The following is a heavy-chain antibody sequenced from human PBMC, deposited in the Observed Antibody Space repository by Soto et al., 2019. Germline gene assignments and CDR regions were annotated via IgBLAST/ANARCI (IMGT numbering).Heavy chain of an antibody. D-gene: IGHD3-22*01. CDR3: ARDRYYYDSSGYPWFYP. Sequence: GGSLRLSCAASGFTFSSYSMNWVRQAPGKGLEWVSPISSSSSYIYYADSVKGRFTISRDNAKNSLYLQMNSLRAEDTAVYYCARDRYYYDSSGYPWFYPRGQRTLVTVSS. J-gene: IGHJ5*01. CDR2: ISSSSSYI. V-gene: IGHV3-21*01. CDR1: GFTFSSYS.